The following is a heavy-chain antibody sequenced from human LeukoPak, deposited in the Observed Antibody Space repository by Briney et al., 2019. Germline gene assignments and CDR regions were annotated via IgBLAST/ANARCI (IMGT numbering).Heavy chain of an antibody. D-gene: IGHD3-3*02. J-gene: IGHJ5*02. Sequence: SETLSLTCTVSGGSISSYYWSWIRQPPGKGLEWIGYIYYSGSTNYNPSLKSRVTISVDTSKNQFSLKLSSVTAADTAVYYCARSLDLGWFDPWGQGTLVTVSS. V-gene: IGHV4-59*01. CDR3: ARSLDLGWFDP. CDR2: IYYSGST. CDR1: GGSISSYY.